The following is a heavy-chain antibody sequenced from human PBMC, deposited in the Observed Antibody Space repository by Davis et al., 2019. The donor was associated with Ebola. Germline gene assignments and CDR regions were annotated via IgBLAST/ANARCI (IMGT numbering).Heavy chain of an antibody. CDR3: ARDCSSTSCYGTGIGMDV. V-gene: IGHV4-59*01. D-gene: IGHD2-2*01. CDR2: IYYSGST. Sequence: PSETLSLTCTVSGGSISSYYWSWIRQPPGKGLEWIGYIYYSGSTNYNPSLKSRVTISVDTSKNQFSLKLSSVTAADTAVYYCARDCSSTSCYGTGIGMDVWGQGTTVTVSS. J-gene: IGHJ6*02. CDR1: GGSISSYY.